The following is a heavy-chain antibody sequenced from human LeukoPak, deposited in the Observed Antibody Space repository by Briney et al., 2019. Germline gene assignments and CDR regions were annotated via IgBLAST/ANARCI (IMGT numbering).Heavy chain of an antibody. J-gene: IGHJ4*02. V-gene: IGHV4-59*08. CDR1: GGSISGYY. CDR2: IYYSGST. D-gene: IGHD4-17*01. CDR3: ARRKPCGDSDQFDY. Sequence: SETLSLTCTVSGGSISGYYWSWIRQPPGKGLEWIGYIYYSGSTNYNPSLKSRVTISVDTSKNQFSLKLSSVTAADTAVYYCARRKPCGDSDQFDYWGQGTLVTVSS.